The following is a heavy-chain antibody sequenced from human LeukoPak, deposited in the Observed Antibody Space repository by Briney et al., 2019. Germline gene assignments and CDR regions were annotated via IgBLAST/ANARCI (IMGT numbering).Heavy chain of an antibody. D-gene: IGHD1-7*01. Sequence: ASVKVSCKASGYTFTGYYMHWVRQAPGQGLEWMGWINPNSGGTNYAQKFQGRVTMTRDTSISTAYRELSRLRSDDTAVYYCARGITGTTLGIDYWGQGTLVTVSS. CDR3: ARGITGTTLGIDY. V-gene: IGHV1-2*02. J-gene: IGHJ4*02. CDR2: INPNSGGT. CDR1: GYTFTGYY.